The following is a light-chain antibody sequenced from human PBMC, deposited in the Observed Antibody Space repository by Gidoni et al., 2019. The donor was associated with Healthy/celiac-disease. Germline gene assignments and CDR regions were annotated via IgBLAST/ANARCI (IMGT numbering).Light chain of an antibody. Sequence: VLTQSPGTLSLSPGERATLSCRASQSVSSSYLAWYQQKPGQAPRLLIYGASSRATGIPDRFSGSGSGTDFTLTISRLEPEDFAVYYCQQYDSSLPTFGQGTRLEIK. V-gene: IGKV3-20*01. CDR3: QQYDSSLPT. J-gene: IGKJ5*01. CDR1: QSVSSSY. CDR2: GAS.